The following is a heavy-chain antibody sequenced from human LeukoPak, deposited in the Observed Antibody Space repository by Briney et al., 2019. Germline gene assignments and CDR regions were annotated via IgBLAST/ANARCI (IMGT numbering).Heavy chain of an antibody. CDR2: IIPIFGTA. CDR3: ARGFTYYYGSGSYSKSDPEGFDY. J-gene: IGHJ4*02. V-gene: IGHV1-69*13. CDR1: GGTFSSYA. D-gene: IGHD3-10*01. Sequence: GASVKVSCTASGGTFSSYAISWVRQAPGQGLEWMGGIIPIFGTANYAQKFQGRVTITADESTSTAYMELSSLRSEDTAVYYCARGFTYYYGSGSYSKSDPEGFDYWGQGTLVTVSS.